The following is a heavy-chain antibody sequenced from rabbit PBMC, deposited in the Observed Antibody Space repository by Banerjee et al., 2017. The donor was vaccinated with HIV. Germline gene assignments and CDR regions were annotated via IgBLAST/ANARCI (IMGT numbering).Heavy chain of an antibody. J-gene: IGHJ4*01. V-gene: IGHV1S45*01. CDR1: GFSFSSSYW. D-gene: IGHD8-1*01. Sequence: QEQLEESGGDLVKPEGSLTLTCTASGFSFSSSYWMCWVRQAPGKGLEWIACIYGGSSGRTYYANWAKGRFTISKTSSTTVTLQMTSLTAADTATYFCARDGYGGSNYPDYFDLWGPGTLVTVS. CDR3: ARDGYGGSNYPDYFDL. CDR2: IYGGSSGRT.